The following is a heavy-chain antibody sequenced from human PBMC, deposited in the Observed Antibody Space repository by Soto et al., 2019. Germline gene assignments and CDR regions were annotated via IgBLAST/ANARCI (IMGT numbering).Heavy chain of an antibody. CDR1: GGTFSSYT. Sequence: QVQLVQSGAEVKKPGSSVKVSCKASGGTFSSYTISWVRQAPGQGLEWMGRIIPILGIANYAQKFQGRVTITADKSTSTAYMELSSLRSEDTAVYYCARAYCGGDCYSGADYYYYMDVWGKGTTGTVSS. CDR2: IIPILGIA. V-gene: IGHV1-69*02. CDR3: ARAYCGGDCYSGADYYYYMDV. D-gene: IGHD2-21*01. J-gene: IGHJ6*03.